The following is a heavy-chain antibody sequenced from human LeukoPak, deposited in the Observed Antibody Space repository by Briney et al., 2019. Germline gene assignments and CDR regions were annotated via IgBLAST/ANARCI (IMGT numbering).Heavy chain of an antibody. CDR2: INTDGSST. CDR1: GFTFSSYW. D-gene: IGHD3-22*01. Sequence: PGGSLRLSCAASGFTFSSYWMHWVRQAPGKGLVWVSRINTDGSSTSYADSVKGRFTISRDNAKNTLYLQMNSLRAEDTAVYYCASWVGYYYDSSGYGGAFDIWGQGTMVTVSS. V-gene: IGHV3-74*01. J-gene: IGHJ3*02. CDR3: ASWVGYYYDSSGYGGAFDI.